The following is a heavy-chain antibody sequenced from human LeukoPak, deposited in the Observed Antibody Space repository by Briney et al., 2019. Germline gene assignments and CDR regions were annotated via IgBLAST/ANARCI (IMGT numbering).Heavy chain of an antibody. CDR2: IYHSGST. CDR3: ARNYYDSSGYAIFDY. V-gene: IGHV4-4*02. D-gene: IGHD3-22*01. CDR1: GGSISRSNW. Sequence: PSETLSLTCAVSGGSISRSNWWSWVRQPPGKGLEWFGEIYHSGSTNYNPSLKSRVTISVDKSKNQFSLKLSSVTAADTAVYYCARNYYDSSGYAIFDYWGQGTLVTVSS. J-gene: IGHJ4*02.